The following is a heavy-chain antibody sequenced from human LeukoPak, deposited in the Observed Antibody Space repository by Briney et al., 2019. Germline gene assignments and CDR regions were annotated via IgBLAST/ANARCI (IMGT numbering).Heavy chain of an antibody. D-gene: IGHD5-24*01. Sequence: GASVKVSCKASGYTFTSYGISWVRQAPGQGLEWMGWISAYNGNTNYAQKLQGRVTMTTDTSTSTAYMELRSLRSDDTAVYYCARVEMATIRDDAFDIWGQGTMVTVSS. CDR2: ISAYNGNT. CDR1: GYTFTSYG. V-gene: IGHV1-18*01. J-gene: IGHJ3*02. CDR3: ARVEMATIRDDAFDI.